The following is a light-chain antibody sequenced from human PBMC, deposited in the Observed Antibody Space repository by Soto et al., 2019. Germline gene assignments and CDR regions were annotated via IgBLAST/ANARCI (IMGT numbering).Light chain of an antibody. CDR3: QQYNNWPPT. J-gene: IGKJ4*01. Sequence: EIVMTQSPAILSVSPGEGASLSCRASENVRTKVGWYQQKAGQAPRLLIYGASTRATGVPDRFSGSGSGTQFTLTISRLQSEDSAVYYCQQYNNWPPTFGGGTKVDIK. CDR1: ENVRTK. CDR2: GAS. V-gene: IGKV3-15*01.